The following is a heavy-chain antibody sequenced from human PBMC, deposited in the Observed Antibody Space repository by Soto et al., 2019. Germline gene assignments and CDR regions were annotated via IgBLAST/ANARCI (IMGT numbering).Heavy chain of an antibody. Sequence: PSETLSLTCTVSGGSISSDDYYWSWIRQPPGKGLEWIGYVYYSGSTYYNPSLKSRVSISVDTSKNQFSLKLSYVTAADTAVYYCATVSRTVSYYYYGMDVWGQGTTVTVSS. D-gene: IGHD3-16*01. CDR2: VYYSGST. CDR3: ATVSRTVSYYYYGMDV. V-gene: IGHV4-30-4*01. CDR1: GGSISSDDYY. J-gene: IGHJ6*02.